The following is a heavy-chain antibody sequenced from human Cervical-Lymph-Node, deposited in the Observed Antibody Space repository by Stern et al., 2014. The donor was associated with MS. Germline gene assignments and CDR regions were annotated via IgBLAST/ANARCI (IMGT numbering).Heavy chain of an antibody. V-gene: IGHV3-30*01. Sequence: MQLVESGGGVVQPGRSLRLSCAASGFTFSSYAMHWVRQVPGKGLEWVAVISYDGSNKYYADSVKGRFTISRDNSKNTLYLQMNSLRAEDTAVYYCARDSGWYFDYWGQGTLVTVSS. D-gene: IGHD6-19*01. CDR3: ARDSGWYFDY. J-gene: IGHJ4*02. CDR1: GFTFSSYA. CDR2: ISYDGSNK.